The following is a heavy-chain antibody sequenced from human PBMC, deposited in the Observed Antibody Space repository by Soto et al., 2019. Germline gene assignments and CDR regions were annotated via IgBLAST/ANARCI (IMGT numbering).Heavy chain of an antibody. CDR3: ARGQRFSDWFDP. CDR1: GGTLSGYY. Sequence: NPSETLSLTSTVPGGTLSGYYWTWIRQSAGGGLEWIGRIYSSGSTNYNPSLKSRVTISLDTSMSHFSLRLRSVSAADTAVYYCARGQRFSDWFDPWGQGTLVTVSS. V-gene: IGHV4-4*07. D-gene: IGHD3-3*01. J-gene: IGHJ5*02. CDR2: IYSSGST.